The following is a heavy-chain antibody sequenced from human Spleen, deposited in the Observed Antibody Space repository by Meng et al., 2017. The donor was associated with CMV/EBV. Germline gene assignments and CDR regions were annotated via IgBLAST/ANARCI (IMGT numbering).Heavy chain of an antibody. CDR2: INPINGGT. Sequence: ASVKVSCKASGYTFTGHYMHWVRQAPGQGLEWMGWINPINGGTNYAQKFQGRVTMTRDTSINTAYMELNRLRSDDTAVYYCARDELWLFEDEWGYMDVWGQGTTVTVSS. CDR1: GYTFTGHY. V-gene: IGHV1-2*02. CDR3: ARDELWLFEDEWGYMDV. D-gene: IGHD3-10*01. J-gene: IGHJ6*02.